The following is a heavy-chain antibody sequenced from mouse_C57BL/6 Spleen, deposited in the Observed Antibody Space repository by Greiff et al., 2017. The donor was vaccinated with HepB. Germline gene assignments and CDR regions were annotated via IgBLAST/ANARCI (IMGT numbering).Heavy chain of an antibody. J-gene: IGHJ4*01. CDR3: AREGVTTVVATSGGYAMDY. Sequence: VQLQQPGAELVRPGSSVKLSCKASGYTFTSYWMHWVKQRPIQGLEWIGNIDPSDSETHYNQKFKDKATLTVDKSSSTAYMQLSSLTSEDSAVYYCAREGVTTVVATSGGYAMDYWGQGTSVTVSS. V-gene: IGHV1-52*01. D-gene: IGHD1-1*01. CDR1: GYTFTSYW. CDR2: IDPSDSET.